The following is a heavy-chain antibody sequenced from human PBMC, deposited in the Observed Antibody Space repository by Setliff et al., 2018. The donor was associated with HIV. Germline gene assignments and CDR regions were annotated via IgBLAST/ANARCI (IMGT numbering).Heavy chain of an antibody. D-gene: IGHD2-15*01. CDR1: GASITSHN. V-gene: IGHV4-4*07. J-gene: IGHJ4*02. CDR2: IYTRGNT. CDR3: ASSPAWRSDSGLHTFDY. Sequence: SETLSLTCSVSGASITSHNWSWIRQAAGKGLEWIGRIYTRGNTNYNPSLRSRVTMSVDTSKNQFSLKVTSVTAADTAVYYCASSPAWRSDSGLHTFDYWGQGTLVTVSS.